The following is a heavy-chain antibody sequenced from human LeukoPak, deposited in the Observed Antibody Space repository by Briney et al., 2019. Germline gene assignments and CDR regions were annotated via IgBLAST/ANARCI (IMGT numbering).Heavy chain of an antibody. Sequence: PSETLSLTCTVSGYSISSGYYWSWIRQPPGKGLEWIGSIYHSGSTYYNPSLKSRVTISVGTSENQFSLKLSSVTAADTAVYYCARRNYYYYMDVWGKGTTVTVSS. J-gene: IGHJ6*03. CDR3: ARRNYYYYMDV. CDR2: IYHSGST. V-gene: IGHV4-38-2*02. CDR1: GYSISSGYY.